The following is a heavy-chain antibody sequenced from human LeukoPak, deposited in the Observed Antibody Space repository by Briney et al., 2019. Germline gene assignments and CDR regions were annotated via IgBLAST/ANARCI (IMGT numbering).Heavy chain of an antibody. D-gene: IGHD6-19*01. J-gene: IGHJ5*02. CDR1: GFTFSSYW. CDR2: IKEDGSEI. V-gene: IGHV3-7*01. CDR3: AREGSGRYVGTGAQS. Sequence: GGSLRLSCAASGFTFSSYWMSWVRQAPGKGLEWVANIKEDGSEIHYVDSVKGRFTISRDNAKNSVYLQMNSLRAEDTSVYYCAREGSGRYVGTGAQSWGQGTLVTVSS.